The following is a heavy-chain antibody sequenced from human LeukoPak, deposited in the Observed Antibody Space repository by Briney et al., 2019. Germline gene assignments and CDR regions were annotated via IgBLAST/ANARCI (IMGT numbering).Heavy chain of an antibody. V-gene: IGHV3-30*02. Sequence: GGSLRLSCAASGFTFSNYDMHWVRQAPGKGLEWVAFIRYDGSDKYYVDSVKGRFTISRNNSRNILYLQMNSLTAEDTAVYYCAKNRVGHNYADAFEIWGQGTMVRVCS. CDR1: GFTFSNYD. J-gene: IGHJ3*02. CDR3: AKNRVGHNYADAFEI. D-gene: IGHD5-24*01. CDR2: IRYDGSDK.